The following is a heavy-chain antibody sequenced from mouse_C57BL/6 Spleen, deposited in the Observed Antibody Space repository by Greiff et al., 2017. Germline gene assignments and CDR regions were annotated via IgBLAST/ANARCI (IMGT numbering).Heavy chain of an antibody. Sequence: DVHLVESGPGLVKPSQSLSLTCSVTGYSITSGYYWNWIRQFPGNKLEWMGYISYDGSNNYNPSLKNRISITRDTSKNQFFLKLNSVTTEDTATYYCARGGYDEGVDYWGQGTTLTVSS. CDR3: ARGGYDEGVDY. CDR2: ISYDGSN. V-gene: IGHV3-6*01. D-gene: IGHD2-2*01. J-gene: IGHJ2*01. CDR1: GYSITSGYY.